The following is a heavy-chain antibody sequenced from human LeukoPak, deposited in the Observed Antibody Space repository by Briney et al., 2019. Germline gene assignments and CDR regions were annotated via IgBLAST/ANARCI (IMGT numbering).Heavy chain of an antibody. CDR1: GFTFNTYA. CDR2: ISYDGGNK. D-gene: IGHD2-15*01. J-gene: IGHJ6*04. Sequence: GGSLRLSCAASGFTFNTYAMHWVRQAPGKGLEWVAVISYDGGNKYYADSVKGRFTISRDNSKNTLYLQMNSLRAEDTAVYYCARDHKPRNYCSGGTYHSYYNAMDVWGKGTTVTVSS. CDR3: ARDHKPRNYCSGGTYHSYYNAMDV. V-gene: IGHV3-30*04.